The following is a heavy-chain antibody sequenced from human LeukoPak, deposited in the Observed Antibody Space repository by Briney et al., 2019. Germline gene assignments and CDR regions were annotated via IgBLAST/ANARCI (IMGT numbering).Heavy chain of an antibody. V-gene: IGHV3-23*01. D-gene: IGHD2-21*02. J-gene: IGHJ4*02. CDR1: GFTFSSYG. CDR2: IGGSGSST. Sequence: PGGSLRLSCAASGFTFSSYGMSWVRQAPGKGLEWVSSIGGSGSSTYYADSVKGRFTISRDNSKNTLYLQVNSLRADDTAIYYCARVLGTASDYWGQGTLDTVSS. CDR3: ARVLGTASDY.